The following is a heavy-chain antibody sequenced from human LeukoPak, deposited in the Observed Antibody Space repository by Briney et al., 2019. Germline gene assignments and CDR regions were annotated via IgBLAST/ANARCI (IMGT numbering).Heavy chain of an antibody. CDR2: IYYSGST. Sequence: PSETLSLTCTVSGGSISSYYWSWIRQPPGKGLEWIGYIYYSGSTNYNPSLKSRVTISVDTSKNQFSLKLSSVTAADTAVYYCARRAVTTGYFDYWGQGSLVTVSS. V-gene: IGHV4-59*01. J-gene: IGHJ4*02. CDR3: ARRAVTTGYFDY. D-gene: IGHD4-17*01. CDR1: GGSISSYY.